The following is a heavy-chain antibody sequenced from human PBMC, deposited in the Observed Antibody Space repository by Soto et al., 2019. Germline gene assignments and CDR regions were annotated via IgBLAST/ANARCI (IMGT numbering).Heavy chain of an antibody. J-gene: IGHJ2*01. CDR2: IYSGGST. V-gene: IGHV3-53*01. CDR1: GFTVSSNY. Sequence: EVQLVESGGGLIQPGGSLRLSCAASGFTVSSNYMNWVRQAPGKGLEWVSVIYSGGSTYYANSVRGRFIISRDNSNNTLYLQMNSLRAEDTAVYYCARGRPTGFDLWGRGTLVTVSS. CDR3: ARGRPTGFDL.